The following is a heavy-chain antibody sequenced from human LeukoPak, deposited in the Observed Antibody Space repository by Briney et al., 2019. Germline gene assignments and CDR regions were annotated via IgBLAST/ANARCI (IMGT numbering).Heavy chain of an antibody. Sequence: GGSLRLSCAASGFTVSSNYMSWVRQAPGKGLEWVSVIYSGGSTYYADSVKGRFTISRDNSKNTLHLQMNSLRAEDTAVYYCARALGMFNWFDPWGQGTLVTVSS. D-gene: IGHD7-27*01. CDR2: IYSGGST. J-gene: IGHJ5*02. CDR1: GFTVSSNY. CDR3: ARALGMFNWFDP. V-gene: IGHV3-53*01.